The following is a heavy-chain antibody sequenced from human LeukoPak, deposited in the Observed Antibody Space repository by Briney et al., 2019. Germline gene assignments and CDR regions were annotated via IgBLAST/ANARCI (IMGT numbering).Heavy chain of an antibody. D-gene: IGHD3-10*01. CDR2: IYPGDSDT. CDR1: GYSFTSYW. J-gene: IGHJ4*02. V-gene: IGHV5-51*01. Sequence: SGESLKISCKGSGYSFTSYWIGWVRQMPGKGLEWMGIIYPGDSDTRYSPSFQGQVTISADKSISTAYLQWSSLKASDTAMYYCARGLLLWFGEAPGSDYFDYWGQGTLVTVSS. CDR3: ARGLLLWFGEAPGSDYFDY.